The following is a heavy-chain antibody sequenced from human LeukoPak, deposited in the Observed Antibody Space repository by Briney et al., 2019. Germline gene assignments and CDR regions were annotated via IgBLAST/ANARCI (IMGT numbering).Heavy chain of an antibody. J-gene: IGHJ4*02. D-gene: IGHD5-12*01. CDR2: ISAYNGNT. CDR1: GYTFTSYG. Sequence: ASVKVSCKASGYTFTSYGISWVRQAPGQGLEWMGWISAYNGNTNYAQKLQGRVTMTRDTSISTAYMELSRLRSDDTAVYYCARGGYDYNFDYWGQGTLVTVSS. V-gene: IGHV1-18*01. CDR3: ARGGYDYNFDY.